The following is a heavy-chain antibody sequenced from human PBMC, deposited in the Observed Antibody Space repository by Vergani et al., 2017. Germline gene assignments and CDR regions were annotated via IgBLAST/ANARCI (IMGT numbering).Heavy chain of an antibody. CDR2: ISYVGSKK. CDR1: GFTFSSYG. D-gene: IGHD1-1*01. J-gene: IGHJ4*02. V-gene: IGHV3-30*18. CDR3: AKALGTLAGY. Sequence: QVQLVESGGGVVQPVRSLRLSCAASGFTFSSYGMHWVRQAPGKGLEWVAVISYVGSKKYYADSVQGPFTISRDNSKDTLYLQMKSLRAEDTAVYYCAKALGTLAGYWGQGTLVTVSS.